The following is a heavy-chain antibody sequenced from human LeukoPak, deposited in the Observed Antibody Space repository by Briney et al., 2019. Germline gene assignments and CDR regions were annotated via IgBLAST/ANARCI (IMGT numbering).Heavy chain of an antibody. V-gene: IGHV5-51*01. CDR3: ARREGIVYNWLDP. Sequence: GESLKISCKGSGYSFTSYWIGWVRQMPGKGLEWMGIVYPGDSDTRYSPAFQGQVTISADKSISTAYLQWSSLKASDTAMYYCARREGIVYNWLDPWGQGTLVTVSS. CDR2: VYPGDSDT. CDR1: GYSFTSYW. J-gene: IGHJ5*02. D-gene: IGHD5/OR15-5a*01.